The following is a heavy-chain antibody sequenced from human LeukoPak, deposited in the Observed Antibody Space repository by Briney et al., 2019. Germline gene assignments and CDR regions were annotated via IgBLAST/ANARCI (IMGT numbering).Heavy chain of an antibody. CDR1: GFTFSSYA. CDR2: MSGSGGST. V-gene: IGHV3-23*01. J-gene: IGHJ4*02. Sequence: GGSLRLSCAASGFTFSSYAMSWVRQAPGKGLEWVSAMSGSGGSTYHADSVKGRFSISRDNSKNTLHQQMNSLRAEDTAVYYCAKGAMHYYDSSGYNYFDYWGQGTLVTVSS. CDR3: AKGAMHYYDSSGYNYFDY. D-gene: IGHD3-22*01.